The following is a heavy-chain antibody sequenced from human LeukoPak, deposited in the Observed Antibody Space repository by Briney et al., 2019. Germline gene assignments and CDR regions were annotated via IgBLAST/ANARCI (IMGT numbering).Heavy chain of an antibody. CDR2: INSDGSST. Sequence: GGSLRLSCAASGFTFSSYWMHWVRQAPGKGLVWVSRINSDGSSTSYADSVKGRFTISRDNAKNTLYLQMNSLRAEDTAVYYCARDYDILTGYFRGGFDYWGQGTLVTVSS. CDR1: GFTFSSYW. V-gene: IGHV3-74*01. J-gene: IGHJ4*02. CDR3: ARDYDILTGYFRGGFDY. D-gene: IGHD3-9*01.